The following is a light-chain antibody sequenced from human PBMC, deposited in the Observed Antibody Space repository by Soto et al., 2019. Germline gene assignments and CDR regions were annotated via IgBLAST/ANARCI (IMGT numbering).Light chain of an antibody. Sequence: QSVLTQPASVSGAPGQTVTISCTGSSSNIGAGHGVPWYQQPPGTAPKLLIYENNFRPSGVSVRFSGSKSGASASLAITGLQAEDEGDYYCQSYASDLSVVFGGGTKLTVL. V-gene: IGLV1-40*01. J-gene: IGLJ2*01. CDR2: ENN. CDR3: QSYASDLSVV. CDR1: SSNIGAGHG.